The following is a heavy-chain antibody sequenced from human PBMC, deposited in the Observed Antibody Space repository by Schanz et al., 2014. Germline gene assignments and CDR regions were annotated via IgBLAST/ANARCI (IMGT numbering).Heavy chain of an antibody. CDR2: IDYAGST. D-gene: IGHD6-19*01. J-gene: IGHJ4*02. Sequence: EVQVVESGGGLVQPGGSLRLSCAVSGFTVSANYMIWVRQPPGKGLEWVSLIDYAGSTNYADSVKGRMTVSRDTSKNALFLQMNNLRAEGTAVYFLASPPISVAWRLADYWGQGILVAVSS. CDR3: ASPPISVAWRLADY. CDR1: GFTVSANY. V-gene: IGHV3-66*01.